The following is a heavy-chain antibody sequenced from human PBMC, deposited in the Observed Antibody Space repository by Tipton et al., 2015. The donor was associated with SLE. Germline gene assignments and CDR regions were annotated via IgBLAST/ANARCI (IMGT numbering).Heavy chain of an antibody. CDR3: ARVRGLGFGDDAFDV. CDR1: GGSLDSYY. D-gene: IGHD4-17*01. J-gene: IGHJ3*01. CDR2: VDRIGRT. V-gene: IGHV4-34*01. Sequence: LRLSCAVYGGSLDSYYWAWVRQAPGKGLEWIGEVDRIGRTTYNPSLKSRLIISIDTSKNQFSLKLTSVTVADTAVYFCARVRGLGFGDDAFDVWGQGTMVTVSS.